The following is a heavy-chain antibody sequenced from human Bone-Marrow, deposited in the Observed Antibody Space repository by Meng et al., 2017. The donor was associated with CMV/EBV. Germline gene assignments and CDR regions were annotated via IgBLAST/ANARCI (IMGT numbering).Heavy chain of an antibody. Sequence: SETLSLTCTVSGGSISSSDYYWGWIRQPPGKGLEWIGSIYYSGITHHNPPVRSRVTISVDTSKTQFSLKLSSGTAADTAVYYCARGGASSSSPPYAMDVWGQGTTVTVSS. V-gene: IGHV4-39*07. D-gene: IGHD6-6*01. J-gene: IGHJ6*02. CDR1: GGSISSSDYY. CDR2: IYYSGIT. CDR3: ARGGASSSSPPYAMDV.